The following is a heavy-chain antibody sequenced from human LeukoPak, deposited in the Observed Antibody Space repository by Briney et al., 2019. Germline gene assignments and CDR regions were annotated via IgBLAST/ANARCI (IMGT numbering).Heavy chain of an antibody. CDR1: GYTFTSYD. CDR2: MNPNNGNT. V-gene: IGHV1-8*01. CDR3: ARGPLNYDFWSGFTSRAFDI. D-gene: IGHD3-3*01. Sequence: ASVKVSCKASGYTFTSYDINWVRQATGQGLEWMGWMNPNNGNTGYAQKFQGRVTMTRNTSISTAYMELSSLRSEDTAVYYCARGPLNYDFWSGFTSRAFDIWGQGTMVTVSS. J-gene: IGHJ3*02.